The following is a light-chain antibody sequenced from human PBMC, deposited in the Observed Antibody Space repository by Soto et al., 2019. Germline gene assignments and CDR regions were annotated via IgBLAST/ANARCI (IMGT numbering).Light chain of an antibody. V-gene: IGKV1-27*01. CDR2: AAS. CDR3: QKYNSAPFT. Sequence: DIQMTQSPSSLSASVGARVTITCRASQGISNYLAWYQQRPGKVPKLLIFAASTLRSGVPSRFSGSGSGTDFTLTISSPQPEDVATYYCQKYNSAPFTFGGGTKVDIK. J-gene: IGKJ4*01. CDR1: QGISNY.